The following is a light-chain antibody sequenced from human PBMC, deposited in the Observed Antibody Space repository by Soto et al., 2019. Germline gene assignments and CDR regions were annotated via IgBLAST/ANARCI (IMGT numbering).Light chain of an antibody. Sequence: LLTQSPSTLSLSPGERATLSCRASQTISNYLAWYQQKPGQAPRLLIYDVSKRATGIPARFSGSGSGTDFTLTISSLEPEDFAVYYCQQSTTFGGGTKVDIK. J-gene: IGKJ4*01. CDR3: QQSTT. CDR1: QTISNY. V-gene: IGKV3-11*01. CDR2: DVS.